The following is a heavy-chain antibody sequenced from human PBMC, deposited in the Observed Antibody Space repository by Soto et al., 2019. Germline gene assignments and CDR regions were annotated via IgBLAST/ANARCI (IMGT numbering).Heavy chain of an antibody. J-gene: IGHJ4*02. D-gene: IGHD1-7*01. CDR3: ASRDPGTSVDY. CDR1: GGSFTSNNW. Sequence: SETLSLTSAVSGGSFTSNNWWAWVRQPPGQGLEWIGEIYRTVSTNYNPSLKSRVTISLDKSENQFSLKVTSLTAADTAVYYCASRDPGTSVDYWGEET. CDR2: IYRTVST. V-gene: IGHV4-4*02.